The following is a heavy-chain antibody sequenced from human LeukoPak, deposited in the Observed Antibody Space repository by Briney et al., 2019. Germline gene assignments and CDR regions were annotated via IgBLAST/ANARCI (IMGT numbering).Heavy chain of an antibody. D-gene: IGHD5-12*01. Sequence: GGSLRLSCAASGFTFSSYAMSWVRQAPGKGLEWVSAISGSGGSTYYADSVKGRFTISRDNSKNTLYLQMNSLRAEDTAVYYCAKDDGGYGYEVVLGAFDIWGQGTMVTVSS. V-gene: IGHV3-23*01. CDR1: GFTFSSYA. CDR2: ISGSGGST. CDR3: AKDDGGYGYEVVLGAFDI. J-gene: IGHJ3*02.